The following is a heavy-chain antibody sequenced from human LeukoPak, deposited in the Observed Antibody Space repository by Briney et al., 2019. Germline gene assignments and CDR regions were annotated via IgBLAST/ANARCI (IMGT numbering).Heavy chain of an antibody. CDR3: ARDGYYDSSGPEAFDI. D-gene: IGHD3-22*01. Sequence: GGSLRLSCAASGFTFSDYYMSWIRQAPGKGLEWVSYISSSGSTIYYADSVKGRFTISRDNAKNSLYLQMNSLRAEDTAVYYCARDGYYDSSGPEAFDIWGQGTMVTVSS. CDR2: ISSSGSTI. V-gene: IGHV3-11*04. CDR1: GFTFSDYY. J-gene: IGHJ3*02.